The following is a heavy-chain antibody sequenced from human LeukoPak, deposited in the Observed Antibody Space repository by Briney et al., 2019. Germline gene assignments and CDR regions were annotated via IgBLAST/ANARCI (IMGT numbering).Heavy chain of an antibody. CDR1: GDIVSSNSAA. D-gene: IGHD1-1*01. Sequence: SQTLSLTCALSGDIVSSNSAAWRWIRLSPSRGLEWLGRTYYRSKWYNDYAVSVRSRITINPDTSKNLFSLQLNSVTPEDTAEYYCATTVETGDAFDIWGPGTRVTVSS. V-gene: IGHV6-1*01. CDR2: TYYRSKWYN. CDR3: ATTVETGDAFDI. J-gene: IGHJ3*02.